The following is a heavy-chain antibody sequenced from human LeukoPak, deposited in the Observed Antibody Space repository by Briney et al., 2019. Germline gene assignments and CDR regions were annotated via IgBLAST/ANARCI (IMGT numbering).Heavy chain of an antibody. J-gene: IGHJ5*02. CDR1: GGSFSGYY. CDR2: INHSGST. V-gene: IGHV4-34*01. CDR3: ARGSDKLAPDIVVVPAAPPHSGWFDP. Sequence: SETLSLTCAVYGGSFSGYYWSWIRQPPGKGLEWIGEINHSGSTNYNPSLKSRVTISVDTSKNQFSLKLSSVTAADTAVYYCARGSDKLAPDIVVVPAAPPHSGWFDPWGQGILVTVSS. D-gene: IGHD2-2*01.